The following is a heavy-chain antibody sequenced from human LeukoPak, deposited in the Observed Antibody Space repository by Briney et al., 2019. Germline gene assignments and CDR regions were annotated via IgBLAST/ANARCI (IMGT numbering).Heavy chain of an antibody. Sequence: RSGGSLRLPCAASGFTFSSYGMHWVRQAPGKGLEWVAVIWYDGSNKYYADSVKGRFTISRDNSKNTLYLQMNSLRAEDTAVYYCARDHQGGYDSFDYWGQGTLVTVSS. J-gene: IGHJ4*02. CDR3: ARDHQGGYDSFDY. CDR1: GFTFSSYG. D-gene: IGHD5-12*01. V-gene: IGHV3-33*01. CDR2: IWYDGSNK.